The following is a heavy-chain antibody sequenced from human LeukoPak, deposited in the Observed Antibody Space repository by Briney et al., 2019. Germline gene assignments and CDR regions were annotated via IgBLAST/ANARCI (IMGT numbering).Heavy chain of an antibody. V-gene: IGHV4-34*01. CDR2: IDHSGIT. Sequence: SETLSLTCTVYGGSFSGYYWSWIRQPPGKGLEWIGEIDHSGITNYNPSLKSRVTISVDTSKNQFSLKLSSVTAADTAVYYCARQRRVRGAKEVYYYYYYYMDVWGRGTTVTISS. D-gene: IGHD3-10*01. CDR1: GGSFSGYY. CDR3: ARQRRVRGAKEVYYYYYYYMDV. J-gene: IGHJ6*03.